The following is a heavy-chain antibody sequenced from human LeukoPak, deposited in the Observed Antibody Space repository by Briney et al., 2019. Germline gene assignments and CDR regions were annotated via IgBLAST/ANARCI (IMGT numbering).Heavy chain of an antibody. CDR1: GGSISSYY. D-gene: IGHD5-12*01. J-gene: IGHJ4*02. V-gene: IGHV4-59*01. CDR3: ARAGGYIPYFDY. Sequence: SETLSLTCTVSGGSISSYYWSWIRQPPGKGLEWIGYIFYTGSTNYNPSLKSRVTISVDTSKNQFSLKLSSVTAADTAVYYCARAGGYIPYFDYWGQGTLVTVSS. CDR2: IFYTGST.